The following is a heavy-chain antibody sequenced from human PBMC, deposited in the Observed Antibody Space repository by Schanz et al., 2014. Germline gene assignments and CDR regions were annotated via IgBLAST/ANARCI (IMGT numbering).Heavy chain of an antibody. V-gene: IGHV3-23*04. CDR2: MNESHSTI. Sequence: VQLVESGGGVVQPGRSLRLSCVASGFSFSSYAMSWVRQAPGKGLEWVSAMNESHSTIYYADSVRGRFTISRDNAENTLFLQMNSLRAEDTAVYYCARKVVATIGGYYDNWGQGTLVIVSS. CDR1: GFSFSSYA. CDR3: ARKVVATIGGYYDN. D-gene: IGHD5-12*01. J-gene: IGHJ4*02.